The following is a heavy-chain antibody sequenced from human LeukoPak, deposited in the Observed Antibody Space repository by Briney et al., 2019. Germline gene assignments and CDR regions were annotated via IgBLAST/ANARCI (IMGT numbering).Heavy chain of an antibody. CDR3: VRGAATDYYDSSGYYGQTEVFDA. CDR1: GGSVRSDSYY. Sequence: KPSETLSLTCTVSGGSVRSDSYYWSWIRQPPGKGLEWIGYVYYSGSTNYNPSLKSRVTISVDTSKNKFSLKLRSVTAADTAVYYCVRGAATDYYDSSGYYGQTEVFDAWGQGTMVTVSS. CDR2: VYYSGST. J-gene: IGHJ3*01. V-gene: IGHV4-61*01. D-gene: IGHD3-22*01.